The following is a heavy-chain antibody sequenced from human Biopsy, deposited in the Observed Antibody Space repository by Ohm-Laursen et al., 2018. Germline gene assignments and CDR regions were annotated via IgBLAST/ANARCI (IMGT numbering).Heavy chain of an antibody. D-gene: IGHD3-22*01. CDR3: ARDRGYYSDRTVPGYFDL. J-gene: IGHJ2*01. V-gene: IGHV4-59*01. CDR2: VYYTGST. CDR1: GDSISSYY. Sequence: SDTLSLTCTVSGDSISSYYWSRIRQPPGKGLEWIGYVYYTGSTDYNPSLQSRVTISVDTSKNHFSLRLRSVTPADTAIYCARDRGYYSDRTVPGYFDLWGRGTLVTVSS.